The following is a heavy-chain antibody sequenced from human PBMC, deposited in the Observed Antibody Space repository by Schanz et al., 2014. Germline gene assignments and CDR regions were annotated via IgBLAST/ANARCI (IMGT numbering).Heavy chain of an antibody. D-gene: IGHD1-1*01. V-gene: IGHV3-23*01. CDR2: ISGSGGST. Sequence: EVHLLESGGGLVPPGGSLRLSCAASGFTFRGYAMSWVRQAPGRGLEWVSAISGSGGSTYYADSVKGRFTISRDNSKNTLYLQMNSLRAEDTAVYYCAKDLDANYFDYWGQGTLVTVSS. CDR3: AKDLDANYFDY. J-gene: IGHJ4*02. CDR1: GFTFRGYA.